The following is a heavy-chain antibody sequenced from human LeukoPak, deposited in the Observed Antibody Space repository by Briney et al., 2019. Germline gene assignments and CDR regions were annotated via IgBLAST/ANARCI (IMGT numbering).Heavy chain of an antibody. Sequence: PGGSLRLSCAASGFTFSSYAMSWVRQAPGKGLEWVSAISGSGGSTYYADSVKGRFTISRDNSKTTLYLQMNSLRAEDTAAYYCAKTRTYYDILTGYYPDYWGQGTLVTVSS. CDR3: AKTRTYYDILTGYYPDY. V-gene: IGHV3-23*01. CDR2: ISGSGGST. CDR1: GFTFSSYA. J-gene: IGHJ4*02. D-gene: IGHD3-9*01.